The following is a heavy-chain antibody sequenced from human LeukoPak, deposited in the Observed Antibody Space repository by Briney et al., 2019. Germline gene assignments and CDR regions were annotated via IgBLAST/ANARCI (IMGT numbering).Heavy chain of an antibody. CDR1: GFIFGDYG. V-gene: IGHV3-9*01. CDR2: INWNSDRI. CDR3: ARASYYYDTSGLGAFDV. J-gene: IGHJ3*01. Sequence: GRSLRLSCAASGFIFGDYGMYWVRQAPGKGLEWVSGINWNSDRIGYADSVEGRFTISRDNAKNSLYMQMNSVRAEDTALYYCARASYYYDTSGLGAFDVWGQGTTVIVSS. D-gene: IGHD3-22*01.